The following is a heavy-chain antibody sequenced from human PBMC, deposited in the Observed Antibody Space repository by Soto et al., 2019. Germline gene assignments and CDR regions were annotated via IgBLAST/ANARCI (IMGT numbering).Heavy chain of an antibody. CDR2: ISWHNVTI. V-gene: IGHV3-9*01. CDR3: AKEGDGYDSYLDS. Sequence: EVQLVESGGGLVQPGRSLRLSCAASGFSFDDYAMHWVRQAPGKGLEWVSGISWHNVTIGYVDSVKGRFTISRDNARNSLHLQMNSLRAEDTAFYYCAKEGDGYDSYLDSWGQGTLVTVSS. D-gene: IGHD5-12*01. CDR1: GFSFDDYA. J-gene: IGHJ4*02.